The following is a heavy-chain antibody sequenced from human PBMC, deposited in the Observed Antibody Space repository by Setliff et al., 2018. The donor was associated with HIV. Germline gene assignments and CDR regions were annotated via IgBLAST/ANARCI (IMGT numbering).Heavy chain of an antibody. J-gene: IGHJ3*02. CDR2: IYTSGST. D-gene: IGHD3-3*01. CDR3: ARVPRITTLRNAFDI. V-gene: IGHV4-4*07. Sequence: SETLSLTCTVSGGSISSYYWSWIRQPAGKGLEWIGHIYTSGSTNYNPSLKSRVSISVDTSKNQFSLKLSSVTAADTAIYYCARVPRITTLRNAFDIWGQGTMVTVSS. CDR1: GGSISSYY.